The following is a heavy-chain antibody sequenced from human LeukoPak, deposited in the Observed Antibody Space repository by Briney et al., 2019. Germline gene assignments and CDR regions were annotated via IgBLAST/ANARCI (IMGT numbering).Heavy chain of an antibody. Sequence: SETLSLTCTVSGGSISSSSYYWGWIRQPPGKGLEWIGSIYYSGSTYYNPSLKSRVTISVDTPKNQFSLKLSSVTAADTAVYYCARHTPGKGDWFDPWGQGTLVTVSS. CDR1: GGSISSSSYY. CDR2: IYYSGST. J-gene: IGHJ5*02. CDR3: ARHTPGKGDWFDP. V-gene: IGHV4-39*01. D-gene: IGHD3-16*01.